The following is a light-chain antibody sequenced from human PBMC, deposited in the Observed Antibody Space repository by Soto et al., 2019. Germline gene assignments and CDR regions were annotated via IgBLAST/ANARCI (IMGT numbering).Light chain of an antibody. J-gene: IGKJ1*01. V-gene: IGKV3-20*01. CDR3: QEYGSPGT. Sequence: VLTQSLCTLSLSPGERATLSCRASQSVSNNFLAWYQLKPGQVSRLLIYVACNRATAVRDRFSGSGSGSDFTLTIRRLEDEAFAVYYEQEYGSPGTFGQGTKVDIK. CDR1: QSVSNNF. CDR2: VAC.